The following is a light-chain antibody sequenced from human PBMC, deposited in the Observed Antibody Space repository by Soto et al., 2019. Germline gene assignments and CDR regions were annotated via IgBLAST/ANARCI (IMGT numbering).Light chain of an antibody. V-gene: IGLV2-11*01. CDR2: DVT. CDR1: SSDVGSYNY. Sequence: QSALTQPRSVSGSPGQSVTISCTGTSSDVGSYNYVSWYQQHPGKAPKFMIYDVTKRPSGVPDRFSGSKTGNTASLTISGLQVEDEAEYYCCSYVGRYSWVFGGGTKLTVL. CDR3: CSYVGRYSWV. J-gene: IGLJ3*02.